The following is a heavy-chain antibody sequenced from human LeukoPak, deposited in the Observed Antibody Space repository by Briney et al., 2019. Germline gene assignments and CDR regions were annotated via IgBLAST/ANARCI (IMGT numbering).Heavy chain of an antibody. D-gene: IGHD3-3*01. CDR3: TTYYDFWSGYYTVDY. CDR2: IRSKAYGGTT. Sequence: GGSLRLSCTASGFTFGDYAMSWVRQAPGKGLEWVGFIRSKAYGGTTEYAASVKGRFTISRDDSKSIAYLQMNSLKTEDTAVYYCTTYYDFWSGYYTVDYWGQGTLVTVSS. J-gene: IGHJ4*02. CDR1: GFTFGDYA. V-gene: IGHV3-49*04.